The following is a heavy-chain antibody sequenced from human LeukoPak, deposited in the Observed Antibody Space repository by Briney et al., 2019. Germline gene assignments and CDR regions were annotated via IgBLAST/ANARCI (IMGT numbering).Heavy chain of an antibody. Sequence: GGSLRLSCAASGFTFSSYWMSWVRQAPGKGLEWVANIKQDGSENYYVDSVKGRFTISRDNAKNSLYLQMNSLRAEDTAVYYCARVGSLYQLPNYFDYWGQGTLVTVSS. J-gene: IGHJ4*02. D-gene: IGHD2-2*01. V-gene: IGHV3-7*01. CDR2: IKQDGSEN. CDR3: ARVGSLYQLPNYFDY. CDR1: GFTFSSYW.